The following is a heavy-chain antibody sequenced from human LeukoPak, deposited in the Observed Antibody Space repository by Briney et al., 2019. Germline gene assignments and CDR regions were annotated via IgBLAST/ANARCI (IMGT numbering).Heavy chain of an antibody. CDR2: INHSGST. CDR1: GGSFSGYY. Sequence: SEALSLTCAVYGGSFSGYYWSWIRQPPGKGLEWIGEINHSGSTNYNPSLKSQVTISVDTSKNQFSLKLSSVTAADTAVYYCARGPFVVVPAAIRPFDYWGQGTLVTVSS. CDR3: ARGPFVVVPAAIRPFDY. D-gene: IGHD2-2*01. J-gene: IGHJ4*02. V-gene: IGHV4-34*01.